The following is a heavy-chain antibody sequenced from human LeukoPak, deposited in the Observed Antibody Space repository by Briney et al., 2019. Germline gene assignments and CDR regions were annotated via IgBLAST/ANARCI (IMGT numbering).Heavy chain of an antibody. V-gene: IGHV4-34*01. CDR3: AREGSTNILDY. CDR2: INHSGST. J-gene: IGHJ4*02. Sequence: PSETLSLTCAVYGGSFSDYYWSWIRQPPGKGLEWIGEINHSGSTNYNPSLKSRVTISVDTSKNQFSLKLSSVTAADTAVYYCAREGSTNILDYWGQGTLVTVSS. CDR1: GGSFSDYY. D-gene: IGHD2-2*01.